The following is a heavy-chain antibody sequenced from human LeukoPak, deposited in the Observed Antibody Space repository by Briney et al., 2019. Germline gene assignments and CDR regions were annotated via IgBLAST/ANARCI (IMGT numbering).Heavy chain of an antibody. D-gene: IGHD7-27*01. CDR2: IYYSGST. V-gene: IGHV4-30-4*08. Sequence: PSETLSLTCTVSGGSISSGDYYWSWIRQPPGKGLEWIGYIYYSGSTYYNPSLKSRVTISVDTSKNQFSLKLSSVTAADTAVYYCASELGISAFDIWGQGTMVTVSS. J-gene: IGHJ3*02. CDR1: GGSISSGDYY. CDR3: ASELGISAFDI.